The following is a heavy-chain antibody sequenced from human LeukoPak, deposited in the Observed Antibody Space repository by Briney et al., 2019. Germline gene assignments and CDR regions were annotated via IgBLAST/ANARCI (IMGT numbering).Heavy chain of an antibody. D-gene: IGHD3-10*01. CDR3: ARHVTYYGSGINWFDP. Sequence: KPSETLSLTCTVSGGPISSTIYYWGWIRQPPGKGLEWIGSIYYSGRTYSNPSLKSRVTISVDTSKIQFSLKLSSVTAADTAVYYCARHVTYYGSGINWFDPWGQGTLVTVSS. V-gene: IGHV4-39*01. J-gene: IGHJ5*02. CDR2: IYYSGRT. CDR1: GGPISSTIYY.